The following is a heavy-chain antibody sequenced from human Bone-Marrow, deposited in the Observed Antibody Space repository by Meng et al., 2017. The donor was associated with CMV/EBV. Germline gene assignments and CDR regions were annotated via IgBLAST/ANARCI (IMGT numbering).Heavy chain of an antibody. D-gene: IGHD1-1*01. CDR3: ARGSGYRGDV. V-gene: IGHV1-18*01. Sequence: ASVKVSCKASGYTFTSYGISWVRQAPGQGLEWMGWISAYNGNTNYAQKFQGRVTMTRNTSISTAYMELSSLRSEDTAVYYCARGSGYRGDVWGQGTTVTVPS. J-gene: IGHJ6*02. CDR1: GYTFTSYG. CDR2: ISAYNGNT.